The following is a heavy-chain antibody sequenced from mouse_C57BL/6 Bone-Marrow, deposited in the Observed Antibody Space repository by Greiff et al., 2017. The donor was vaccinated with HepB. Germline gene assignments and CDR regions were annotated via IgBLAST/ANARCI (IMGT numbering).Heavy chain of an antibody. D-gene: IGHD4-1*01. V-gene: IGHV1-69*01. Sequence: QVQLQQPGAELVMPGASVKLSCKASGYTFTSYWMHWVKQRPGKGLEWIGEIDPSDSYTNYNQKFKGKSTLTGDKSSSTAYMQLSSLTSEDSAVYYCARDPTLGFDYWGQGTTLTVSS. CDR2: IDPSDSYT. CDR1: GYTFTSYW. J-gene: IGHJ2*01. CDR3: ARDPTLGFDY.